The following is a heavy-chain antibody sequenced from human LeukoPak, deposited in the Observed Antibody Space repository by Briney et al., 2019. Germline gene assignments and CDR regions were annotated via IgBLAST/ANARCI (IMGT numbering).Heavy chain of an antibody. CDR1: GYAFSGYS. CDR2: IDINTGKP. D-gene: IGHD3-22*01. CDR3: ATIYYDTSGFV. J-gene: IGHJ4*02. Sequence: ASVKVSCKGSGYAFSGYSMNWVRQAPGQRLEWMGWIDINTGKPTYAQGFTGRFVFSLDTSVSTAYLHISGLKAEDTAVYYCATIYYDTSGFVWGQGTLVTVSS. V-gene: IGHV7-4-1*02.